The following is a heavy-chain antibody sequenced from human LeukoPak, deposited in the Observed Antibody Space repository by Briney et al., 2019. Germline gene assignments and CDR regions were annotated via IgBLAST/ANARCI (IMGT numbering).Heavy chain of an antibody. Sequence: PGGSLRLSCAASGFTFSHYAMHWVREARGKGLEWVAVISYDGNNKFYADSVKGRFTISRDNSKNTLYLQMNSLRAEDTAVYYCARDIRDYYDSSGYYEVLAAPLFDYWGQGTLVTVSS. CDR3: ARDIRDYYDSSGYYEVLAAPLFDY. CDR1: GFTFSHYA. CDR2: ISYDGNNK. J-gene: IGHJ4*02. D-gene: IGHD3-22*01. V-gene: IGHV3-30-3*01.